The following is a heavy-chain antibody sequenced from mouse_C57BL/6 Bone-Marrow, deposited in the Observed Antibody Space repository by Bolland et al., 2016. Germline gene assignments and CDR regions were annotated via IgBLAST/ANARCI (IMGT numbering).Heavy chain of an antibody. Sequence: DGSNNYNPSLKNRISITGDTSKNQFFLKLNSVTTEDTATYYCARYPPWFAYWGQGTLV. J-gene: IGHJ3*01. CDR3: ARYPPWFAY. CDR2: DGSN. V-gene: IGHV3-6*01.